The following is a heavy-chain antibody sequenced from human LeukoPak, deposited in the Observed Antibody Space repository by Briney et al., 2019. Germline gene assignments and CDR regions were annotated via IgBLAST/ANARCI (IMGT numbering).Heavy chain of an antibody. CDR1: GGSFSGYY. D-gene: IGHD2-21*02. Sequence: PSETLSLTCAVYGGSFSGYYWSWIRQPPGKGLEWIGEINHSGSTNYNPSLKSRVTISVDTSKNQFSLKLSSVTAADTAVYYCAGDCGGDCRDYWGQGTLVTVSS. CDR3: AGDCGGDCRDY. V-gene: IGHV4-34*01. CDR2: INHSGST. J-gene: IGHJ4*02.